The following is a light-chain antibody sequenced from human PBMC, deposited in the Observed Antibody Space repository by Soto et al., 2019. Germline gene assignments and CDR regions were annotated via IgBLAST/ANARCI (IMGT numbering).Light chain of an antibody. CDR3: QQRGNWPPLR. Sequence: EIVLTQSPATLSSPPEERATLSCRASQSVSSYFAWYQQKPAQAPRLLIYDASNRAPRIPAGFSGGGSGTDLALTSSRLEPEDVAVYYCQQRGNWPPLRVGQGTRLVIK. J-gene: IGKJ5*01. CDR1: QSVSSY. CDR2: DAS. V-gene: IGKV3-11*01.